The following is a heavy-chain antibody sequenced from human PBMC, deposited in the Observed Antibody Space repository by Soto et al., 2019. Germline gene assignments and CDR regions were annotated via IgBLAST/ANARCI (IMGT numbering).Heavy chain of an antibody. J-gene: IGHJ4*02. Sequence: GGSLRLSCAASGFTFSSYAMHWVRQAPGKGLEWVAIMSYDGNNQYYADSVKGRFTISRDNFKNTLHLQMNSLRAEDTAVYYCAKALGELSPEGFDYWGQGILVTVSS. V-gene: IGHV3-30*18. CDR1: GFTFSSYA. CDR3: AKALGELSPEGFDY. CDR2: MSYDGNNQ. D-gene: IGHD3-16*02.